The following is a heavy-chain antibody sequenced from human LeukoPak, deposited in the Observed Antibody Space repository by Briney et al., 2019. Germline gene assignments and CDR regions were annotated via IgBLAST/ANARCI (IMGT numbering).Heavy chain of an antibody. D-gene: IGHD1-26*01. CDR2: ISTSSSTI. J-gene: IGHJ4*02. CDR1: GFTFSGST. Sequence: GGSLRLSCAASGFTFSGSTMNWVRQAPGKGLEWVSFISTSSSTIYYADSVKGRFTISRDNSKNTLYLQMNSLRAEDTAVYYCAKDNVGATFFYFDYWGQGTLVTVSS. V-gene: IGHV3-48*01. CDR3: AKDNVGATFFYFDY.